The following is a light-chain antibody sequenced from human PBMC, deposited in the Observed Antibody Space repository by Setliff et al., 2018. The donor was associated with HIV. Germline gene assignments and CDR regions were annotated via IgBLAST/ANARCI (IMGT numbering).Light chain of an antibody. CDR1: QTILYSSNNKNF. Sequence: DIVMTQSPDSLAVSLGERATINCRSSQTILYSSNNKNFLAWYQQKAGQPPKLLIYWASTRESGVPDRFTGSASGTDFTLTINNVQPEDVAIYYCQQYYNSPRTFGQGTKVDIK. CDR3: QQYYNSPRT. V-gene: IGKV4-1*01. J-gene: IGKJ1*01. CDR2: WAS.